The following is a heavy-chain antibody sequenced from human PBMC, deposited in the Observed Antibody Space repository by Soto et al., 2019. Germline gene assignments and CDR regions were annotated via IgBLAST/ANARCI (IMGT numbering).Heavy chain of an antibody. CDR2: ISWNSVNK. CDR3: ARLHGDINDAFDF. V-gene: IGHV3-9*01. D-gene: IGHD2-21*02. CDR1: GFNFADHA. J-gene: IGHJ3*01. Sequence: EVQLVESGGGLVQPGRSLRLSCAASGFNFADHAIHWVRQAPGKGLEWVSGISWNSVNKGYADSVKARFTISRDNAKNSLYLQTSDLRGEDTALYYCARLHGDINDAFDFGGQGTMVTVSS.